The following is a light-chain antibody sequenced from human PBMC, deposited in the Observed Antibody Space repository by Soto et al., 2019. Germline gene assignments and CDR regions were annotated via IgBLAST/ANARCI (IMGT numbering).Light chain of an antibody. CDR2: DVS. CDR3: CSYAGSYTFLAWV. CDR1: SSDVGGYNY. Sequence: QSVLTQPRSVSGSPGQSVTISCTGTSSDVGGYNYVSWYQQHPGKAPKLMIYDVSKRPSGVPDRFSGSKSGNTASLTISGLQAEDEADYYCCSYAGSYTFLAWVFGTGTKVTVL. J-gene: IGLJ1*01. V-gene: IGLV2-11*01.